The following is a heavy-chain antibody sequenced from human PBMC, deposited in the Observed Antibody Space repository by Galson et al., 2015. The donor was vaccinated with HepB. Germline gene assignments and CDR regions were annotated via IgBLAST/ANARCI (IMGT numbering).Heavy chain of an antibody. Sequence: SLRLSCAASGFTFSSYAMHWVRQAPGKGLEWVAVISYDGSNKYYADSVKGRFTISRDNSKNTLYLQMNSLRAEDTAVYYCARDYQLPDWYFDLWGRGTLVTVSS. J-gene: IGHJ2*01. CDR1: GFTFSSYA. CDR2: ISYDGSNK. CDR3: ARDYQLPDWYFDL. V-gene: IGHV3-30*04. D-gene: IGHD1-26*01.